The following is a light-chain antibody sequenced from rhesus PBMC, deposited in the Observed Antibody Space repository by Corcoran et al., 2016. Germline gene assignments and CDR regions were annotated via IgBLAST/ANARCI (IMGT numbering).Light chain of an antibody. CDR1: QSVNNR. J-gene: IGKJ2*01. CDR2: GAP. V-gene: IGKV3-24*01. Sequence: EIVMTQSPATLSLSAGERATLSCRASQSVNNRLAWYQQKPGQAPRLLIYGAPSRATGIPDRFSGSGSGTDFTLTISSLEPEDVGVYHCYQHSTGYSFGQGTKVEIK. CDR3: YQHSTGYS.